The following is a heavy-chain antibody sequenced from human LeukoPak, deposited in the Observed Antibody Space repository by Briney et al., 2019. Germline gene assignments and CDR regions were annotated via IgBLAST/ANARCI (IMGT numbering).Heavy chain of an antibody. D-gene: IGHD3-9*01. CDR2: TYYRSKWYN. J-gene: IGHJ2*01. V-gene: IGHV6-1*01. Sequence: SQTLSLTCGISGDSVSTNGVAWNWIRQSPSRGLEWLGGTYYRSKWYNDYAVSVKSRITINPDTSRNQFSLQLNSVTPEDTAVYYCARGRSSAFDTWGRGTLVTVSS. CDR1: GDSVSTNGVA. CDR3: ARGRSSAFDT.